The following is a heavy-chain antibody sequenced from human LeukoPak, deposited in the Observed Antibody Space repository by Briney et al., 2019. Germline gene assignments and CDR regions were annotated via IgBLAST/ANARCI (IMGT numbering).Heavy chain of an antibody. CDR1: GFTFSTYN. CDR3: ERDPYSGNYGDYYYYYMDV. Sequence: PGGSLRLSCAASGFTFSTYNMNWVRQAPGKGLEWVSSITSSSSYIYYADSVKGRFTISRDNAKSSLYLQMNSLRDEDTAVYYCERDPYSGNYGDYYYYYMDVWGKGTTVTVSS. CDR2: ITSSSSYI. D-gene: IGHD1-26*01. V-gene: IGHV3-21*01. J-gene: IGHJ6*03.